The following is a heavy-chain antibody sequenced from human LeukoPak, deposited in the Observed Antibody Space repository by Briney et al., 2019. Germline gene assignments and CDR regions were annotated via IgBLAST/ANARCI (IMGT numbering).Heavy chain of an antibody. CDR3: AKVLTPFIYYDSSGYYYSAFDI. CDR2: ISYDGSNK. D-gene: IGHD3-22*01. J-gene: IGHJ3*02. CDR1: GFTFSSYG. Sequence: GGSLRLSCAASGFTFSSYGMHWVRQAPGKGLEWVAVISYDGSNKYHADSVKGRFTISRDNSKNTLYLQMNSLRAEDTAVYYCAKVLTPFIYYDSSGYYYSAFDIWGQGTMVTVSS. V-gene: IGHV3-30*18.